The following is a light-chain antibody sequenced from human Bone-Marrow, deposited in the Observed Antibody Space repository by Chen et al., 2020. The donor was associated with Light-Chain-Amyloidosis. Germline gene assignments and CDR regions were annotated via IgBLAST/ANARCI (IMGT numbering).Light chain of an antibody. Sequence: SALTQPASVSGSPGQSLTISCPGTRSDVGGDNHVSWYQQHPDKAPKLMIYEVTNRPSWVPDRFSGSKSDNTASLTISGLQTEDEADYFCSSYTITNTLVFGSGTRVTVL. CDR3: SSYTITNTLV. V-gene: IGLV2-14*01. J-gene: IGLJ1*01. CDR2: EVT. CDR1: RSDVGGDNH.